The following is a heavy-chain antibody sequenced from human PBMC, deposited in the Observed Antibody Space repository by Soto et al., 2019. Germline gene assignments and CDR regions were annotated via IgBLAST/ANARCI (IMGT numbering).Heavy chain of an antibody. V-gene: IGHV1-69*13. J-gene: IGHJ4*02. CDR2: IIPIFGTA. CDR1: GGTFSSYA. CDR3: AREWDKARYFDY. Sequence: SVKVSWKASGGTFSSYAISRVRQAPGQGLEWMGGIIPIFGTANYAQKFQGRVTITADESTSTAYMELSSLRSEDTAVYYCAREWDKARYFDYWGQGTLVTVSS. D-gene: IGHD1-26*01.